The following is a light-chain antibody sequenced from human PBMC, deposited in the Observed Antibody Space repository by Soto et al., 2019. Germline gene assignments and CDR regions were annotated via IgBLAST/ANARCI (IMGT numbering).Light chain of an antibody. Sequence: DIQMTQSPPTLSASVGDRVTITCRASQSIGSWLAWYQQKPGKAPNLLIYDASSLESGVPSRFSGSGSGTEFILTISSLQPDDFATYYCQQYYTYPWTFGQGTKVEI. CDR2: DAS. CDR1: QSIGSW. V-gene: IGKV1-5*01. CDR3: QQYYTYPWT. J-gene: IGKJ1*01.